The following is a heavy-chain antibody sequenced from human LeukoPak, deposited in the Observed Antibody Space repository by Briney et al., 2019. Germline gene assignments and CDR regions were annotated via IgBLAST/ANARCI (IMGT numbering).Heavy chain of an antibody. CDR1: GFIFSNCW. J-gene: IGHJ6*02. CDR2: IKEDGSEM. Sequence: GGSLRLSCAASGFIFSNCWMSWVRQAPGKGLEWVANIKEDGSEMYYVDSVKGRFTISRDNAKNPLYLQVNSLRAEDTAVYYCARDLSGGRGYFGIDVWGQGTTVTVSS. CDR3: ARDLSGGRGYFGIDV. V-gene: IGHV3-7*01. D-gene: IGHD3-9*01.